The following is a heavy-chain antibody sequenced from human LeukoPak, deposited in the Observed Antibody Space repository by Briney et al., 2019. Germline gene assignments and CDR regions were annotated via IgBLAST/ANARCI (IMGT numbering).Heavy chain of an antibody. Sequence: SETLSLTCTVSGGSISSYYWSWIRQPAGKGLEWIGRIYTSGSTNYNPSLKSRVTMSVDTSKNQFSLKLSSVTAADTAVYYCARSYSSSGTYYYYYMDVWGKGTTVTVSS. CDR1: GGSISSYY. CDR3: ARSYSSSGTYYYYYMDV. D-gene: IGHD6-13*01. V-gene: IGHV4-4*07. J-gene: IGHJ6*03. CDR2: IYTSGST.